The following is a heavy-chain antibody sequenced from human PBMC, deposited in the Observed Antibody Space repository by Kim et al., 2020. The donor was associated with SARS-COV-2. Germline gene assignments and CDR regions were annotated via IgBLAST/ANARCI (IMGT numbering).Heavy chain of an antibody. Sequence: SETLSLTCTVSGGSISSSSYYWGWIRQPPGKGLEWIGSIYYSGSTYYNPSLKSRVTISVDTSKNQFSLKLSSVTAADTAVYYCARDLHQPIIAGFDPWGQGTLVTVSS. J-gene: IGHJ5*02. V-gene: IGHV4-39*07. D-gene: IGHD2-2*01. CDR3: ARDLHQPIIAGFDP. CDR1: GGSISSSSYY. CDR2: IYYSGST.